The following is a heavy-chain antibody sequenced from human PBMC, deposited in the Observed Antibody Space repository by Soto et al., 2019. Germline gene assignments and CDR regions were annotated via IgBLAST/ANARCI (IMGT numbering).Heavy chain of an antibody. J-gene: IGHJ1*01. CDR2: ISGSGDST. Sequence: GGPLRPSCAASGVTFSSYAMSWVRQAPGKGLEWVSGISGSGDSTYYADSVKGRFTISRDNSKNTLYLQMNSLRAEDTAVYYCAKGVPGIAVAGTGYFQQWGQGTLVTVSS. V-gene: IGHV3-23*01. D-gene: IGHD6-19*01. CDR3: AKGVPGIAVAGTGYFQQ. CDR1: GVTFSSYA.